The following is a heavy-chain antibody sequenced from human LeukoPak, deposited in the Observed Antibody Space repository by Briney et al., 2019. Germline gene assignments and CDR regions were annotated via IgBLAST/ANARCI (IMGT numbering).Heavy chain of an antibody. J-gene: IGHJ5*02. Sequence: SETLSLTCAVYGGSFSGYYWSWIRQPPGKGLEWIGEINHSGSTNYNPSLKSRVTISVDTSKNQFSLKLSSVTAADTAVYYCARILAWYYYGSGPNWFDPWGQGILVTVSS. V-gene: IGHV4-34*01. CDR3: ARILAWYYYGSGPNWFDP. CDR1: GGSFSGYY. D-gene: IGHD3-10*01. CDR2: INHSGST.